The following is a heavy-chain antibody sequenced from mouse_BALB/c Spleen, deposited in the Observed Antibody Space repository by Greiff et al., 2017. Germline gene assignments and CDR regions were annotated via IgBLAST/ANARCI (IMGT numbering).Heavy chain of an antibody. J-gene: IGHJ4*01. CDR3: ARFYYGNYFYAMDY. CDR2: IWAGGST. CDR1: GFSLTSYG. V-gene: IGHV2-9*02. D-gene: IGHD2-1*01. Sequence: VQLVESGPGLVAPSQSLSITCTVSGFSLTSYGVHWVRQPPGKGLEWLGVIWAGGSTNYNSALMSRLSISKDNSKSQVFLKMNSLQTDDTAMYYCARFYYGNYFYAMDYWGQGTSVTVSS.